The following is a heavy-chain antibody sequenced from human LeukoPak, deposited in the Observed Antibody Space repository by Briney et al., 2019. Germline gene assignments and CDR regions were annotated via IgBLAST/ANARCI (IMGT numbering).Heavy chain of an antibody. J-gene: IGHJ3*02. CDR3: ARGRVTNAFDI. D-gene: IGHD3-10*01. CDR2: ISSIGNTL. CDR1: GFTFSDYY. V-gene: IGHV3-11*01. Sequence: PGGSLRLSCAASGFTFSDYYMSWIRQAPGEGLEWLSYISSIGNTLYHADSLQGRFTISRDNAKNSLYLQMNSLRAEDTAVYYCARGRVTNAFDIWGQGTMVTVSS.